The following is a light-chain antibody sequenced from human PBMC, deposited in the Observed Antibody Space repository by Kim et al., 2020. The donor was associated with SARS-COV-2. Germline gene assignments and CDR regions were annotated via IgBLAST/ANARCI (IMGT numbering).Light chain of an antibody. V-gene: IGLV2-8*01. CDR2: KVS. CDR3: SSYAGSNKRV. Sequence: QSLTVSCPDTSHNFVSYNYVSWYQQPPAKAPKLWIYKVSTRPSGVPVRFSGSKSGNTASLTGSGLQAEDEADYYCSSYAGSNKRVFGGGTKLTVL. CDR1: SHNFVSYNY. J-gene: IGLJ2*01.